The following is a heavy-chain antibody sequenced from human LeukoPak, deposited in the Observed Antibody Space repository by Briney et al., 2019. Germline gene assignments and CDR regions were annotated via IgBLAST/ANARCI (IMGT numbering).Heavy chain of an antibody. D-gene: IGHD3-10*02. J-gene: IGHJ5*02. CDR3: ARRHSGGPTIYGAYNWFDP. Sequence: GGSRNISCKGSGSRFTSYWIGWVRRMPGKGLEWMGIIYPGDSDTRYSPSFQGQVTISADKSIRTAYLQWSSLKDSDTAMYYCARRHSGGPTIYGAYNWFDPWGQGTLVTVSS. CDR1: GSRFTSYW. V-gene: IGHV5-51*01. CDR2: IYPGDSDT.